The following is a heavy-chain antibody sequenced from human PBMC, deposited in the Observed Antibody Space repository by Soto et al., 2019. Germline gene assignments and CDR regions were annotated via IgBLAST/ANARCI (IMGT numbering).Heavy chain of an antibody. D-gene: IGHD3-3*01. CDR3: ARHATIFGVVSHFDF. V-gene: IGHV4-39*01. CDR1: VSSTISSIYF. J-gene: IGHJ4*02. Sequence: KASETPSLTSPVPVSSTISSIYFWGWIRQPPGKGLEWIGSIFDSGIPYRNPSLKGRVTIFVDTSKNQFSLKLSSVTAADTAVYYCARHATIFGVVSHFDFWGQGTLVTVSS. CDR2: IFDSGIP.